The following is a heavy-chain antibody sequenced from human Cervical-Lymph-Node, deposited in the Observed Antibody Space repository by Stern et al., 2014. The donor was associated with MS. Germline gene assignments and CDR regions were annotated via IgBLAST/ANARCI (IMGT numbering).Heavy chain of an antibody. CDR2: VYFSGIT. V-gene: IGHV4-39*02. CDR1: GGSITNRDY. J-gene: IGHJ2*01. D-gene: IGHD4-11*01. CDR3: ARGVTAVTNYVPNWCFDL. Sequence: QVQLQEAGPGLVKPSETLSLTCTVSGGSITNRDYWGWIRQSPGKGLEWIGSVYFSGITYSRPSLKSRATISIDTSRSQFFSRSYSVTATDTAVYFCARGVTAVTNYVPNWCFDLWGRGTLVTVSS.